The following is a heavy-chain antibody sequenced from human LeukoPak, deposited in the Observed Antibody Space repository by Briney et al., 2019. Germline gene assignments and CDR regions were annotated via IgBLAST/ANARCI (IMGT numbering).Heavy chain of an antibody. J-gene: IGHJ3*02. CDR3: ARELKWLRWGNALDI. CDR1: GYTFTGYY. Sequence: ASVKVSCKASGYTFTGYYMHWVRQAPGQGLEWMGWINPNSGGTNYAQKFQGRVTMTRDTSISTAYMELSRLRSDDTAVYYCARELKWLRWGNALDIWGQGTMVTVSS. D-gene: IGHD5-12*01. V-gene: IGHV1-2*02. CDR2: INPNSGGT.